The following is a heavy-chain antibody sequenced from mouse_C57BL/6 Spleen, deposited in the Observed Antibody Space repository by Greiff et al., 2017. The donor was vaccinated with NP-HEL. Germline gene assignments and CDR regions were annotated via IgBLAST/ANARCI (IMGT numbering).Heavy chain of an antibody. CDR2: INPSNGGT. D-gene: IGHD2-3*01. J-gene: IGHJ3*01. CDR3: ARKRWLLDWFAY. V-gene: IGHV1-53*01. Sequence: VQLQQPGTELVKPGASVKLSCKASGYTFTSYWMHWVKQRPGQGLEWIGNINPSNGGTNYNEKFKSKATLTVDTSSSTVYMQISSLTSEDSAVYYCARKRWLLDWFAYWGQGTLVTVSA. CDR1: GYTFTSYW.